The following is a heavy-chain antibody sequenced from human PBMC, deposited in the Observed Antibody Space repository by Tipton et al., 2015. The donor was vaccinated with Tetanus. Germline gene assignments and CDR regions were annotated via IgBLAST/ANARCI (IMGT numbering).Heavy chain of an antibody. V-gene: IGHV4-34*01. CDR3: ARVLPVNRAG. D-gene: IGHD4-17*01. CDR2: VNQSGST. CDR1: DGSFNAYY. J-gene: IGHJ4*02. Sequence: AGLVKPSETLSLTCGVSDGSFNAYYWSWIRQTPGKGLEWIGEVNQSGSTKYNPSFNSRVTMSLDTSKNQFSVRLTSVTAADTAVYYCARVLPVNRAGWGQGTPVTVSS.